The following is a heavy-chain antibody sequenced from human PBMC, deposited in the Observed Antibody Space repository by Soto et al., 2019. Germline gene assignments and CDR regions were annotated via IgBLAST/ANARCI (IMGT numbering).Heavy chain of an antibody. CDR2: INHSGST. Sequence: SETLSLTCAVYGGSFSGYYWSWIRQPPGKGLEWIGEINHSGSTNYNPSLKSRVTISVDTSKNQFSLKLSSVTAADTAVYYCARDRITIVRGALGYYYGMDVWGQGTTVTVSS. J-gene: IGHJ6*02. V-gene: IGHV4-34*01. CDR1: GGSFSGYY. D-gene: IGHD3-10*01. CDR3: ARDRITIVRGALGYYYGMDV.